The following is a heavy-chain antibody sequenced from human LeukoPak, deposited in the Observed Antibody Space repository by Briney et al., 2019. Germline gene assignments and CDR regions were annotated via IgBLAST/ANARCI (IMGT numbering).Heavy chain of an antibody. CDR1: GGSISSSSYY. CDR2: IYYSGST. D-gene: IGHD2-2*01. Sequence: PSETLSLTCTVSGGSISSSSYYWGWIRQPPGKGLEWIGSIYYSGSTYYNPSLKSRVTTSVDTSKNQFSLKLSPVTAADTAVYYCARDWSSTSLGIDYWGQGTLVTVSS. V-gene: IGHV4-39*07. CDR3: ARDWSSTSLGIDY. J-gene: IGHJ4*02.